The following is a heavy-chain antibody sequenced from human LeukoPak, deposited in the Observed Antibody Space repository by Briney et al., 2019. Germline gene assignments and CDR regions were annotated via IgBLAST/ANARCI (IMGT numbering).Heavy chain of an antibody. V-gene: IGHV4-34*01. CDR3: ARGGGALWVLDY. D-gene: IGHD1-26*01. CDR1: GGSFSGYY. CDR2: IYHSGST. Sequence: SETLSLTCAVYGGSFSGYYWSWIRQPPGKGLEWIGEIYHSGSTNYNPSLKSRVTISVDKSKNQFSLKLSSVTAADTAVYYCARGGGALWVLDYWGQGTLVTVFS. J-gene: IGHJ4*02.